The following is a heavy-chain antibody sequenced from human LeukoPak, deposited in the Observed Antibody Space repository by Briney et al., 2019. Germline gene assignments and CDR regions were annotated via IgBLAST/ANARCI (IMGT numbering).Heavy chain of an antibody. D-gene: IGHD3-10*01. CDR1: GGSSSIGGYY. CDR2: SYYSGST. Sequence: SETLSLTCSVSGGSSSIGGYYWSWIRQHPGKGLEWIAYSYYSGSTYYNPSLKSRVAISVDMSKSQSSLSLASVTAADTAVYYCARRTFGGVNGMDVWGQGTTVTVSS. J-gene: IGHJ6*02. CDR3: ARRTFGGVNGMDV. V-gene: IGHV4-31*03.